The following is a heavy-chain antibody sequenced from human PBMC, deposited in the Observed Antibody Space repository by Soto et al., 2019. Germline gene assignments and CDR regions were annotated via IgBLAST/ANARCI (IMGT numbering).Heavy chain of an antibody. D-gene: IGHD2-2*01. CDR1: GFTFSSYW. Sequence: PVGSLRLSCAASGFTFSSYWMHWVRQAPGKGLVWVSRINSDGSSTYYADSVKGRFTISRDNSKNTLYLQMNSLRAEDTAVYYCAKDRDIVVVPAVTFDYWGQGTLVTVSS. CDR2: INSDGSST. V-gene: IGHV3-74*01. J-gene: IGHJ4*02. CDR3: AKDRDIVVVPAVTFDY.